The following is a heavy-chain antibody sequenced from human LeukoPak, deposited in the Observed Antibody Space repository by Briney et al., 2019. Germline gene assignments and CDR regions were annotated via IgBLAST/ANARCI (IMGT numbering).Heavy chain of an antibody. CDR3: AKDLHGDYVRWGDY. CDR1: GFPFSSYA. CDR2: ISATGDTT. D-gene: IGHD4-17*01. J-gene: IGHJ4*02. Sequence: GGSLRLSCAASGFPFSSYAMSWVRQAPGEGLEWVSSISATGDTTYSADSVKGRFTVSRDNSKNMVYLQMNSLRAEDTAVYYCAKDLHGDYVRWGDYWGQGTLVTVSS. V-gene: IGHV3-23*01.